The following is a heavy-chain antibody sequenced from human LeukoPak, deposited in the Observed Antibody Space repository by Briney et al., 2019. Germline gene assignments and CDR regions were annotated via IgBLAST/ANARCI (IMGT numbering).Heavy chain of an antibody. J-gene: IGHJ6*03. D-gene: IGHD6-6*01. CDR1: GFTFSSYA. Sequence: GGSLRLSCAASGFTFSSYAMSWVRQAPGKGLEWVSAISGSGGSTYYADSVKGRFTISRDNSKNTLYLQMNSLRAEDTAVYYCARSTSVPGYYMDVWGKGTTVTVSS. CDR3: ARSTSVPGYYMDV. V-gene: IGHV3-23*01. CDR2: ISGSGGST.